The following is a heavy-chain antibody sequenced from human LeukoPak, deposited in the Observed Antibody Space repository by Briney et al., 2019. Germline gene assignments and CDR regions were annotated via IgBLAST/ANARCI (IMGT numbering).Heavy chain of an antibody. CDR1: GFIFSSYA. J-gene: IGHJ4*02. D-gene: IGHD2-15*01. V-gene: IGHV3-23*01. Sequence: GGSLRLSCAASGFIFSSYAMTWVRQAPGKRLEWVSTVGSSGTSTYYADSVKGRFTISRDNSNNTLYLQMNSLRAEDTAVYYCAKDRSSGGSCYNFWGQGTLVTVSS. CDR2: VGSSGTST. CDR3: AKDRSSGGSCYNF.